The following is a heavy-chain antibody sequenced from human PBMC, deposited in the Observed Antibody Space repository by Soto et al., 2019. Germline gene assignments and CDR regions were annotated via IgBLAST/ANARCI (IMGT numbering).Heavy chain of an antibody. V-gene: IGHV3-15*07. D-gene: IGHD2-2*01. J-gene: IGHJ3*02. CDR3: TTDLTLVPYGPDDAFDI. CDR2: IKSKTDGGTT. Sequence: PGGSLRLSCAASGFTFSNAWMNWVRQAPGKGLEWVGRIKSKTDGGTTDYAAPVKGRFTISRDDSKNTLYLQMNSLKTEDTAVYYCTTDLTLVPYGPDDAFDIWGQGTMVTVS. CDR1: GFTFSNAW.